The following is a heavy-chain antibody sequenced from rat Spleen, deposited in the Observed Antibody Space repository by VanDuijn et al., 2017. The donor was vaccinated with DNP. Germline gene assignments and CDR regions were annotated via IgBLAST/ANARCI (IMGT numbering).Heavy chain of an antibody. D-gene: IGHD1-12*02. J-gene: IGHJ3*01. CDR3: TRHQYYDGTYYNWFAY. CDR2: ITNTGDST. Sequence: EVQLVESGGGLVQPGRSMKLSCAASGFTFSNYDMAWVRPAPGKGLEWVASITNTGDSTYYSDSVKGRFSISRDNAKSTLYLQMDSLRSEDTASYYCTRHQYYDGTYYNWFAYWGQGTLVTVSS. V-gene: IGHV5-25*01. CDR1: GFTFSNYD.